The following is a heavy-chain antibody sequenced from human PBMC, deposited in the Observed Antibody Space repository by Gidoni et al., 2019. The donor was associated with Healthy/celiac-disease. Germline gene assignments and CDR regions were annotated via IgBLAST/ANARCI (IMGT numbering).Heavy chain of an antibody. CDR2: INHSGST. CDR1: GGSFSGYY. D-gene: IGHD6-19*01. CDR3: ARGNFRGAVAGTGGDY. V-gene: IGHV4-34*01. Sequence: QVQLQQWGAGLLKPSETLSLTCAVYGGSFSGYYWSWIRQPPGKGLEWIGEINHSGSTNYNPSLKSRVTISVDTSKNQFSLKLSSVTAADTAVYYCARGNFRGAVAGTGGDYWGQGTLVTVSS. J-gene: IGHJ4*02.